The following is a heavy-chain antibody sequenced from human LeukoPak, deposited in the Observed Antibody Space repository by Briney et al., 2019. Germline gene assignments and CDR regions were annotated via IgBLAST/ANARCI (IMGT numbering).Heavy chain of an antibody. V-gene: IGHV3-74*01. CDR2: INSDGSST. J-gene: IGHJ6*02. Sequence: GGSLRLSCVASGFTFSSNWMHWVRQAPGKGLVWVSRINSDGSSTSYADSVKGRFTISRDNSKNTLYLQMNSLRAEDTAVYYCATRITMVRSDVWGQGTTVTVSS. CDR3: ATRITMVRSDV. CDR1: GFTFSSNW. D-gene: IGHD3-10*01.